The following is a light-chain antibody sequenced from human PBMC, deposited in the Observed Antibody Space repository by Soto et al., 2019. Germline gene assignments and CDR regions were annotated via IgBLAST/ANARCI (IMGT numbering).Light chain of an antibody. V-gene: IGKV1-33*01. J-gene: IGKJ5*01. CDR2: YAS. Sequence: DIQMTQSPSSLSASVGDRVTITCQASQDISNYLNWYQQKPGKAPKLLIYYASNLETGVPSRFSGSGSGTDFTFAISSLQPEDIATYYCQQYDNLPLSFGQVTQLEIK. CDR3: QQYDNLPLS. CDR1: QDISNY.